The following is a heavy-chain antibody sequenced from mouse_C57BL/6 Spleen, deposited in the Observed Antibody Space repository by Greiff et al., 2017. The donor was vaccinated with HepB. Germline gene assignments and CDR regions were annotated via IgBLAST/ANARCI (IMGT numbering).Heavy chain of an antibody. Sequence: QVQLQQPGAELVKPGASVKLSCKASGYTFTSYWMHWVKQRPGQGLEWIGMIHPNSGSTNYNEKFKSKATLTVDKSSSTAYMQLSSLTSEDSAVYYCASAVDGYYPFAYWGQGTLVTVSA. V-gene: IGHV1-64*01. CDR1: GYTFTSYW. D-gene: IGHD2-3*01. CDR2: IHPNSGST. CDR3: ASAVDGYYPFAY. J-gene: IGHJ3*01.